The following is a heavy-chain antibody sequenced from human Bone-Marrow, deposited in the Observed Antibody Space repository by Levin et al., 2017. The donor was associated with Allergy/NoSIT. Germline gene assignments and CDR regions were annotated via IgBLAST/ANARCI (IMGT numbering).Heavy chain of an antibody. V-gene: IGHV3-53*01. CDR1: GFTLSTNY. J-gene: IGHJ3*02. CDR2: IYTAGAT. Sequence: GGSLRLSCTASGFTLSTNYMSWVRQAPGKGLEWVSLIYTAGATYYADSVKGRFTVSRDNSKNTLFLQMNSLSADDTAVYFCARDWPFGSGPYDAFDIWGPGTMVTVSS. CDR3: ARDWPFGSGPYDAFDI. D-gene: IGHD3-10*01.